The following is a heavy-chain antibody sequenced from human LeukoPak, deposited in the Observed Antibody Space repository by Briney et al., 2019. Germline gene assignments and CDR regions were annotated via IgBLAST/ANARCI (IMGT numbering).Heavy chain of an antibody. D-gene: IGHD2-2*01. CDR2: IIPILGIA. Sequence: ASVKVSCKASGGTFSSYAISWVRQAPGQGLEWMGRIIPILGIANYAQKFQGRVTITADESTSTAYMELSSLRSEDTAVYYCASLKGVVVPAATDDAFDIWGQGTMVTVSS. J-gene: IGHJ3*02. CDR3: ASLKGVVVPAATDDAFDI. V-gene: IGHV1-69*04. CDR1: GGTFSSYA.